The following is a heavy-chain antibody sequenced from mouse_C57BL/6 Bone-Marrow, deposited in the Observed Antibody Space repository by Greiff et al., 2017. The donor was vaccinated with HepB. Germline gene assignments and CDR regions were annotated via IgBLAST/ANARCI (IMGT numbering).Heavy chain of an antibody. J-gene: IGHJ2*01. CDR2: IYPRSGNT. CDR3: AGGSRTTRVEGFDY. D-gene: IGHD1-1*01. V-gene: IGHV1-81*01. Sequence: QVQLQQSGAELVRPGASVKLSCKASGYTFTSYGISWVKQRTGQGLEWIGEIYPRSGNTYYNEKFKGKATLTADKSSSTADMELRSLTSEDSAVYFCAGGSRTTRVEGFDYWGQGTTLTVSS. CDR1: GYTFTSYG.